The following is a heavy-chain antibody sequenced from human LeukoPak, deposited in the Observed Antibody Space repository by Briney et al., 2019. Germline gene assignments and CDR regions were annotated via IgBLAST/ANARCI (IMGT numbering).Heavy chain of an antibody. CDR3: ARVIAAAAEYYFDY. J-gene: IGHJ4*02. Sequence: PSETLSLTCAVYGGSFSGYYWSWIRQPPGKGLEWIGEINHSGSTNYNPSLKSRVTISVDTSKNQFSLKLSSVTAADTAVHYCARVIAAAAEYYFDYWGQGTLVTVSS. V-gene: IGHV4-34*01. D-gene: IGHD6-13*01. CDR2: INHSGST. CDR1: GGSFSGYY.